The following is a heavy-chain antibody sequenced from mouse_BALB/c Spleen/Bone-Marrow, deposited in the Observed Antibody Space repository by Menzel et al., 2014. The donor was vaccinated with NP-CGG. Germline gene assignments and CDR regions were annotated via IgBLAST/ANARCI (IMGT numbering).Heavy chain of an antibody. CDR1: GYTFTSYW. CDR2: IDPSDSYT. V-gene: IGHV1-69*02. D-gene: IGHD2-3*01. J-gene: IGHJ4*01. Sequence: VKLQESGAELAKPGASVKLSCKASGYTFTSYWMHWVKQRPGQGLEWIGEIDPSDSYTNYNQKFKGKATLTVDKSSSTAYMQLSSLTSEDSAVYFCARWLLRYYAMDDWGQGTSVTVSS. CDR3: ARWLLRYYAMDD.